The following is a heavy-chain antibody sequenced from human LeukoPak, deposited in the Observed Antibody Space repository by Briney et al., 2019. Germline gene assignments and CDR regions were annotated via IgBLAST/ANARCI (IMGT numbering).Heavy chain of an antibody. Sequence: PSETLSLTCTVTGGSISSSSYYWGWLRQPPEKGLEWIGSIYYSGSTYYNPSLKSRVTISVDTSKNQFSLKLSSVTAADTAVYYCAGMGSSGRGQIDYWGQGTLVTVSS. CDR3: AGMGSSGRGQIDY. CDR1: GGSISSSSYY. CDR2: IYYSGST. J-gene: IGHJ4*02. D-gene: IGHD6-19*01. V-gene: IGHV4-39*01.